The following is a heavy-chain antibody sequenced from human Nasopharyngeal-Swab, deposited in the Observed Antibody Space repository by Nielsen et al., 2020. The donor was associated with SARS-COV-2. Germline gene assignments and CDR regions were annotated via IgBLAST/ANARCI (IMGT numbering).Heavy chain of an antibody. Sequence: WIRQPPGKALEWLALIYWDDDKSYSPALKSRRAITKDTSKNQVVLTMTNIDPVDTATYYCAHGSSAFDYWGQGTLVTVSS. CDR3: AHGSSAFDY. D-gene: IGHD2-15*01. CDR2: IYWDDDK. V-gene: IGHV2-5*02. J-gene: IGHJ4*02.